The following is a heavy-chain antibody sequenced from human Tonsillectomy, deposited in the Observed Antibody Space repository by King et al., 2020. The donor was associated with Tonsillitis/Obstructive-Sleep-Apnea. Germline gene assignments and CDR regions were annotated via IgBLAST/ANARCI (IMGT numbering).Heavy chain of an antibody. CDR3: ARVSMSHYFVSSAYYPFDY. CDR2: ISAYNGNT. Sequence: QLVQSGAEVKKPGASVKVSCKASGYTFTNYGISWVRQAPGQGLEWMGWISAYNGNTNYAQKLQGRVTMTTDTSTSTAYMEVRSLRSDDTAVYYCARVSMSHYFVSSAYYPFDYGGRGTLAPVSS. J-gene: IGHJ4*02. D-gene: IGHD3-22*01. V-gene: IGHV1-18*01. CDR1: GYTFTNYG.